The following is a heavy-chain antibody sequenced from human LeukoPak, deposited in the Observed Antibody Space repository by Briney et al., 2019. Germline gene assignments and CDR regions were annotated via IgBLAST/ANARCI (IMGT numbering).Heavy chain of an antibody. CDR2: SGST. V-gene: IGHV4-34*01. J-gene: IGHJ4*02. D-gene: IGHD2-21*02. CDR1: GGSFSGYY. Sequence: SETQSLTFAVYGGSFSGYYWSWIRQPPGKGLEWIGSGSTYYNPSLKSRVTISVDTSKNQFSLKLSSVTAADTAVYFCARSVTAPYYCFDNWGRGTLVTVSS. CDR3: ARSVTAPYYCFDN.